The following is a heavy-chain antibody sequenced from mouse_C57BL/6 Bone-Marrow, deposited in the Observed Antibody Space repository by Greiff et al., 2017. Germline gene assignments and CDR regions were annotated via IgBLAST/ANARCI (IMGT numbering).Heavy chain of an antibody. D-gene: IGHD1-1*01. Sequence: EVQGVESVAELVRPGASVKLSCTASGFNIKNTYMHWVKQRPEQGLEWIGRIDPANGNTKYAPKFQGKATITADTSSNTAYLQLSSLTSEDTAIYYCARGPHYYGSSLFAYWGQGTLVTVSA. J-gene: IGHJ3*01. CDR1: GFNIKNTY. CDR3: ARGPHYYGSSLFAY. V-gene: IGHV14-3*01. CDR2: IDPANGNT.